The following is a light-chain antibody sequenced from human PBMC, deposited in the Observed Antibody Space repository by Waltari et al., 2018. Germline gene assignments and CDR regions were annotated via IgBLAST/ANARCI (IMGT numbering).Light chain of an antibody. V-gene: IGKV4-1*01. J-gene: IGKJ2*01. CDR3: QQYHSSPYT. CDR2: GAS. Sequence: DIVLTQSPDSLAVSLGERATFNCRSSQSLLYSSNNRNYLAWYQQKPGQPPKLLIYGASSRQIGVPGRFRGSGSGTDFSLTISRLQAEDVAIYYCQQYHSSPYTFGRGTKLEIK. CDR1: QSLLYSSNNRNY.